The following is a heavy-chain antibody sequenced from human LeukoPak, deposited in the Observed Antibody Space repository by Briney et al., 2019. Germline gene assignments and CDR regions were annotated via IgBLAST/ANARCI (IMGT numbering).Heavy chain of an antibody. CDR3: ARGNSGSVDY. D-gene: IGHD4-4*01. Sequence: GGSLRLSCAASGFTFSSYGMHWVRQAPGKGREWVAVIWYDGSNKYYADSVKGRFTISRDNSKNTLYLQMNSLRAEDTAVYYCARGNSGSVDYWGQGTLVTVSS. V-gene: IGHV3-33*01. J-gene: IGHJ4*02. CDR1: GFTFSSYG. CDR2: IWYDGSNK.